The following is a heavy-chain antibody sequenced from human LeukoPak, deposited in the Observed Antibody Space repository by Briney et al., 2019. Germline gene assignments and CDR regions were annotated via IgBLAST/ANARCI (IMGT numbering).Heavy chain of an antibody. J-gene: IGHJ4*02. CDR2: INSDGSST. D-gene: IGHD2-2*01. CDR1: GFTFSSYW. V-gene: IGHV3-74*01. Sequence: PGGSLRLSCAASGFTFSSYWMHWVRQAPGKGLVWVSRINSDGSSTSYADSVKGRFTISRDNAKNTLYLQMNSLRAEDTAVYYCALQRGYCSSTSCYPDYWGQGTLVTVSS. CDR3: ALQRGYCSSTSCYPDY.